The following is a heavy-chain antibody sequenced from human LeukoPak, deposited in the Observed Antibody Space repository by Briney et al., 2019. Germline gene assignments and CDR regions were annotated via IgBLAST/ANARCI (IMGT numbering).Heavy chain of an antibody. CDR2: INPNSGGT. CDR3: ARDTGRVEYSSSWHFDY. Sequence: ASVKVSCKASGYTFTGYYMHWVRQAPGQGLEWVGWINPNSGGTNYAQKFQGRVTMTRDTSISTAYMELSRLRSDDTAVYYCARDTGRVEYSSSWHFDYRGQGTLVTVSS. CDR1: GYTFTGYY. V-gene: IGHV1-2*02. J-gene: IGHJ4*02. D-gene: IGHD6-13*01.